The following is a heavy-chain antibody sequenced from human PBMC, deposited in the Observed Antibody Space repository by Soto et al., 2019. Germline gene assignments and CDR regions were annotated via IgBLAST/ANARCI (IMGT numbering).Heavy chain of an antibody. CDR2: IYYSRSR. V-gene: IGHV4-30-4*01. Sequence: SVTLTLTCTVSVGSGSSGDYYWSWICRHPGKGLEWIGYIYYSRSRYYNPSLKSRVNMSVDTSKHHFSLNLSYVTAADTAVYYRAGDPGVHIAMVTQYYWGQGTLVTVSS. CDR3: AGDPGVHIAMVTQYY. J-gene: IGHJ4*02. CDR1: VGSGSSGDYY. D-gene: IGHD5-18*01.